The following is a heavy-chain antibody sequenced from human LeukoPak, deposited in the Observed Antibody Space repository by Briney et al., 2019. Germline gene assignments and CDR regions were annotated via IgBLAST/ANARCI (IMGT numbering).Heavy chain of an antibody. CDR3: ARGPYYYEAPGVDY. D-gene: IGHD3-22*01. CDR1: GFTFSSYA. CDR2: ISYDGSNK. V-gene: IGHV3-30-3*01. J-gene: IGHJ4*02. Sequence: GGSLRLSCAASGFTFSSYAIHWVRQAPGKGLEWVAVISYDGSNKYYADSVKGRFTISRDNSKNTLYLQMNSLRAEDTAVYYCARGPYYYEAPGVDYWGQGTLVTVSS.